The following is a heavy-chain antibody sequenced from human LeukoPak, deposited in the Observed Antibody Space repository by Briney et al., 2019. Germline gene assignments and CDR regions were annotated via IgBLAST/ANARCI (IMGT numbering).Heavy chain of an antibody. CDR3: ARELPDNWFDP. D-gene: IGHD1-26*01. CDR2: IYYSGST. Sequence: SETLSLTCTVSGASMSSDPSYWSWIRQPPGKGLEWIGYIYYSGSTYYNPSLKSRVTISVDTSKNQFSLKLSSVTAADTAVYYCARELPDNWFDPWGQGTLVTVSS. J-gene: IGHJ5*02. V-gene: IGHV4-31*03. CDR1: GASMSSDPSY.